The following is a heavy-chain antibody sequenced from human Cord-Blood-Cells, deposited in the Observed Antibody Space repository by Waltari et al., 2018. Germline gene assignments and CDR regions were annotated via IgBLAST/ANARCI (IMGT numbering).Heavy chain of an antibody. V-gene: IGHV1-24*01. Sequence: QVQLVQSGAEVKQPGASAKVSCQVSGYTLTELSMQWVRQAPGKGLEWMVCFDPEDGEPSYAQKFQGRVTMTEDTSTDTAYRELSSLRSEDTAVYYCATPRSYHWYFDLWGRGTLVTVSS. J-gene: IGHJ2*01. CDR3: ATPRSYHWYFDL. CDR1: GYTLTELS. CDR2: FDPEDGEP.